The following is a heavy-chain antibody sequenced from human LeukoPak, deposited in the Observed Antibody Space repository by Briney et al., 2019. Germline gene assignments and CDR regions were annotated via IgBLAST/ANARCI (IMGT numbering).Heavy chain of an antibody. CDR3: ARGYSSSWYDS. D-gene: IGHD6-13*01. CDR2: IYYSGST. V-gene: IGHV4-59*01. CDR1: GGSISSYY. J-gene: IGHJ5*01. Sequence: SETLSLTCTVSGGSISSYYWSWIRQPPGKGLEWTGSIYYSGSTNYNPSLKSRVTISIDTSKNQFSLKLSSVTAADTAVYYCARGYSSSWYDSWGQGTLVTVSS.